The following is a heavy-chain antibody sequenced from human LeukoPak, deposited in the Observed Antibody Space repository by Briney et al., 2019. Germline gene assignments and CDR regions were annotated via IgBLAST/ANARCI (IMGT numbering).Heavy chain of an antibody. CDR1: GFTFSSYA. CDR2: ISSSNIRT. D-gene: IGHD2-21*01. J-gene: IGHJ4*02. CDR3: AREGIASCGGSCYSTLGY. Sequence: GGSLRLSCAASGFTFSSYAMNWVRQAPGKGLEWISYISSSNIRTYYADSVRGRFTISRDNARNSLYLQMNSLTDDDTAVYYCAREGIASCGGSCYSTLGYWGQGTLVTVSS. V-gene: IGHV3-48*02.